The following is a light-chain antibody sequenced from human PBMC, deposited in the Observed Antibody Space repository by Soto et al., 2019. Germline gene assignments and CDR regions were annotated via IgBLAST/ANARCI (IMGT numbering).Light chain of an antibody. Sequence: EIVLTQSPGTLSLSPGERATLSCRATQSVSSNYLAWYQQKPGQAPRLLIYGASSRATGNPDRFSGSGSGTDFTLTISRLEPEDFAVYYCQQYGSSPTWTFGQGTKVEIK. CDR1: QSVSSNY. J-gene: IGKJ1*01. V-gene: IGKV3-20*01. CDR3: QQYGSSPTWT. CDR2: GAS.